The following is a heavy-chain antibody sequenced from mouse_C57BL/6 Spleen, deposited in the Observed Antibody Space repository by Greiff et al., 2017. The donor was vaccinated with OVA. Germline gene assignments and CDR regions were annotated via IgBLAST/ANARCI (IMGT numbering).Heavy chain of an antibody. V-gene: IGHV1-4*01. J-gene: IGHJ4*01. CDR1: GYTFTSYT. Sequence: VQLQQSGAELARPGASVKMSCKASGYTFTSYTMHWVKQRPGQGLEWIGYINTSSGYTKYNQKFKDKATLTADKSSSTAYMQLSSLTSEDSAVYYCAMSRGYAMDYWGQGTSVTVSS. CDR3: AMSRGYAMDY. CDR2: INTSSGYT.